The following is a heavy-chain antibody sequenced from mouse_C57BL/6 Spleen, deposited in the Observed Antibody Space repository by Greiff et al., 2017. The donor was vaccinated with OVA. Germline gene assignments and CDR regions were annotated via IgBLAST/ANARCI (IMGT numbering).Heavy chain of an antibody. CDR3: ARPDYDGYYGFAY. CDR2: ISGGGGNT. CDR1: GFTFSSYT. V-gene: IGHV5-9*01. Sequence: EVKLVESGGGLVKPGGSLKLSCAASGFTFSSYTMSWVRQTPEKRLEWVATISGGGGNTYYPDSVKGRFTISRDNAKNTLYLQMSSLRSEDTALYYCARPDYDGYYGFAYWGQGTLVTVSA. J-gene: IGHJ3*01. D-gene: IGHD2-3*01.